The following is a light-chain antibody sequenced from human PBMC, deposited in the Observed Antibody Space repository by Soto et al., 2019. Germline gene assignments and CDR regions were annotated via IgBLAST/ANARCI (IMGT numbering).Light chain of an antibody. J-gene: IGKJ5*01. CDR1: QSVSSN. V-gene: IGKV3D-15*01. CDR2: GAS. CDR3: QQYNNWPIT. Sequence: EIVMTQSPATLSVSPGERATLSCRASQSVSSNLAWYQQKPGQAHRLLIYGASTRATGIPARFSGSGSGTEFTLTISSLQSEDFAVYYCQQYNNWPITFGQGTRLENK.